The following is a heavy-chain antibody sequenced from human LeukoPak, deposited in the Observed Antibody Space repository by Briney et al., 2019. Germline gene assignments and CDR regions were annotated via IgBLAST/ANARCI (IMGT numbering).Heavy chain of an antibody. CDR1: GGSFSGYY. V-gene: IGHV4-34*01. D-gene: IGHD5-18*01. Sequence: SETLSLTCAVYGGSFSGYYWSWIRQPPGKGLEWIGEINHSGSTNYNPSLKSRVTISVDTSKNQFSLKLSSVTAADTAVYYCARYDHSYGNDYWGQGTLVTVSS. J-gene: IGHJ4*02. CDR3: ARYDHSYGNDY. CDR2: INHSGST.